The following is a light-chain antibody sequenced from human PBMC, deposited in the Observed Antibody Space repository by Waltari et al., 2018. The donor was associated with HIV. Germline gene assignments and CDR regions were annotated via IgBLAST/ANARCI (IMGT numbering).Light chain of an antibody. CDR1: QTISGS. CDR2: DSS. J-gene: IGKJ2*01. Sequence: LVLTTFPATLSLSPGERATLSCRSSQTISGSIAWYQQRPGQTPRLPIYDSSNRATDIPARFSGSGSGTDFTLTIASLESEDFTFYYCQHRSSWPLYTFGQGTRVEI. CDR3: QHRSSWPLYT. V-gene: IGKV3-11*01.